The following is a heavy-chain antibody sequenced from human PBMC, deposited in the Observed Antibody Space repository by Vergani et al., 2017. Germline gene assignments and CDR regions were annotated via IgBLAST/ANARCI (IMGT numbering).Heavy chain of an antibody. D-gene: IGHD3-22*01. Sequence: QVQLQESGPGLVKPSETLSLTCTVSGGSISSYYWSWIRQPPGKGLEWIGYIYYSGSTNYNPSLKSRVTISVDTSKNQFSLKLSSVTAADTAVYYCASSSHYYDSXGYWEGVPHWLFSLYMDVWGKGTTVTVSS. V-gene: IGHV4-59*01. J-gene: IGHJ6*03. CDR1: GGSISSYY. CDR3: ASSSHYYDSXGYWEGVPHWLFSLYMDV. CDR2: IYYSGST.